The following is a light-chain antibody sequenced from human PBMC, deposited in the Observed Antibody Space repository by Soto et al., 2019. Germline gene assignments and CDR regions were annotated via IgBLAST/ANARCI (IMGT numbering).Light chain of an antibody. CDR2: RNN. CDR3: AAWDDSLSGSHVV. J-gene: IGLJ2*01. CDR1: SSNLGSNY. Sequence: QSVLTQPPSASGTPGQRVTISCSGSSSNLGSNYVYWYQQLPGTAPKLLIYRNNQRPSGVPDRFSGSKSGTSASLAISGLRSEDEADYYCAAWDDSLSGSHVVFGGGTKLTVL. V-gene: IGLV1-47*01.